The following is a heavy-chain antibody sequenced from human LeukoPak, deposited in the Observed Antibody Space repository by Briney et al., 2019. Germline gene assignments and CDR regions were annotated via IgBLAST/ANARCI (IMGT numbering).Heavy chain of an antibody. J-gene: IGHJ4*02. V-gene: IGHV4-34*01. CDR1: GGSFRGYY. D-gene: IGHD3-10*01. CDR2: INFGGSI. CDR3: ASPSYSGSGSNFFDY. Sequence: PSETLSLTCAVYGGSFRGYYWSWIRQPPGKGLEWIGEINFGGSINYTPSLKSRVTISVDTSKNQFSLKLSSVTAADTAIYYCASPSYSGSGSNFFDYWGQGTLVTVSS.